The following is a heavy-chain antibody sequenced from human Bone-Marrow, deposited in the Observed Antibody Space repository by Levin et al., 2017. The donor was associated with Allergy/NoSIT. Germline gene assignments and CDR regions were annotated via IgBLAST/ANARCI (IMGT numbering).Heavy chain of an antibody. CDR2: INPNSGGT. J-gene: IGHJ4*02. Sequence: GESLKISCKASGYTFTGYYMHWVRQAPGQGLEWMGRINPNSGGTNYAQKFQGRVTMTRDTSISTAYMELSRLRSDDTAVYYCARLLPAAPGNYFDYWGQGTLVTVSS. V-gene: IGHV1-2*06. CDR1: GYTFTGYY. D-gene: IGHD2-2*01. CDR3: ARLLPAAPGNYFDY.